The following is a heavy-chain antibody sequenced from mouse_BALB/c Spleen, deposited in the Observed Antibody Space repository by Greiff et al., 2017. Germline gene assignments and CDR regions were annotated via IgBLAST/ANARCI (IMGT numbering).Heavy chain of an antibody. CDR2: ISSGGGST. Sequence: EVQGVESGGGLVKPGGSLKLSCAASGFAFSSYDMSWVRQTPEKRLEWVAYISSGGGSTYYPDTVKGRFTISRDNAKNTLYLQMSSLKSEDTAMYYCALYRYDEFAYWGQGTLVTVSA. J-gene: IGHJ3*01. CDR3: ALYRYDEFAY. D-gene: IGHD2-14*01. CDR1: GFAFSSYD. V-gene: IGHV5-12-1*01.